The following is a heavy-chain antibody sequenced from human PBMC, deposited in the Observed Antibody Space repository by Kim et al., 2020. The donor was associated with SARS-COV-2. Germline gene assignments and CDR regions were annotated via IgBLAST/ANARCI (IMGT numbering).Heavy chain of an antibody. V-gene: IGHV1-46*01. J-gene: IGHJ4*02. Sequence: EKKFQGRVTMTRDTSTSTVYMELSSLRSEDTAVYYCARDADYYDSSGTDYWGQGTLVTVSS. CDR3: ARDADYYDSSGTDY. D-gene: IGHD3-22*01.